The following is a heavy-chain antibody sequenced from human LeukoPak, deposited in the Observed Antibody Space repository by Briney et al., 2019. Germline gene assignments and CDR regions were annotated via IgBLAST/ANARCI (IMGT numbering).Heavy chain of an antibody. V-gene: IGHV3-21*01. Sequence: PGGSLRLSCAASGFTFSSYAMTWVRQAPGKGLEWVSSISSSSSYIYYADSVKGRFTISRDNAKNSLFLQMNSLRAEDTAVYYCARDFEYGMDVWGQGTTVTVSS. CDR1: GFTFSSYA. CDR3: ARDFEYGMDV. CDR2: ISSSSSYI. J-gene: IGHJ6*02.